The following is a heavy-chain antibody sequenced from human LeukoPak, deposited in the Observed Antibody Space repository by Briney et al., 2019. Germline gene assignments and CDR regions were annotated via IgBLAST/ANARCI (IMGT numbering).Heavy chain of an antibody. CDR2: INPNSGRT. CDR3: ARADRLHGGPYLIGP. Sequence: ASVKVSCKTSGYTFTDYYLHWVRQAPGQGLEWMGWINPNSGRTSSAQKFQGRFTMTRDTSIATVYMEVSWLTSDDTAIYYCARADRLHGGPYLIGPWGQGTLVTVSS. CDR1: GYTFTDYY. D-gene: IGHD2-21*01. J-gene: IGHJ5*02. V-gene: IGHV1-2*02.